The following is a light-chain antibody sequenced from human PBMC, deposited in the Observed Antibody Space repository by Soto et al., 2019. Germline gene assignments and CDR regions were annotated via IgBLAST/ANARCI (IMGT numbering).Light chain of an antibody. V-gene: IGKV1-39*01. CDR1: HTISNY. CDR3: QQSYNGPFT. J-gene: IGKJ3*01. Sequence: DIQMTQSPASLAASLGDRITISCRASHTISNYLNWYHQKPGEAPKILIYGASTLQSGVPSSVSGSGSGTEFTLSISSLQPEDFGTYYWQQSYNGPFTFGTGTKVDVK. CDR2: GAS.